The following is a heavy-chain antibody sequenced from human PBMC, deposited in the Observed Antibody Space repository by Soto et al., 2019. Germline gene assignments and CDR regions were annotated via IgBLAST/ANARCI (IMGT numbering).Heavy chain of an antibody. CDR3: ASGSYGNYGDHYYYYGMDV. J-gene: IGHJ6*02. CDR1: GYTFTGYY. V-gene: IGHV1-2*04. Sequence: ASVKVSCKASGYTFTGYYMHWVRQAPGQGLEWMGWINPNSGGTNYAQKFQGWVTMTRDTSISTAYMELSRLRSDDTAVYYCASGSYGNYGDHYYYYGMDVWGQGTTVTVSS. CDR2: INPNSGGT. D-gene: IGHD4-17*01.